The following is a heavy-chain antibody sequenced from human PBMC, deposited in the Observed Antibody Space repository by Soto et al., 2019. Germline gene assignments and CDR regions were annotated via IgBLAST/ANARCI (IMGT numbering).Heavy chain of an antibody. D-gene: IGHD6-13*01. V-gene: IGHV2-5*01. Sequence: QITLKESGPTLVKPTQTLTLTCTFSGFSLTSGVVGVGWIRQPPGEALEWLALIYWNDEQYYNPSLRNRLTITSDSSKNQVVLTMSNMDPVDTATYYCAPRLPGPSGYDVWGQGTTVTVSS. CDR2: IYWNDEQ. J-gene: IGHJ6*02. CDR1: GFSLTSGVVG. CDR3: APRLPGPSGYDV.